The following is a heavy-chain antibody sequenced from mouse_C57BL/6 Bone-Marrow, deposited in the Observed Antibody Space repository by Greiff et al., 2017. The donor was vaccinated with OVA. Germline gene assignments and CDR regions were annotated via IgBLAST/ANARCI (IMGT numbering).Heavy chain of an antibody. D-gene: IGHD2-3*01. CDR3: GSSGDGYPPFAY. CDR1: GYTFTDYY. CDR2: INPYNGGT. J-gene: IGHJ3*01. Sequence: VQLQQSGPVLVKPGASVKMSCKASGYTFTDYYMNWVKQSPGKSLEWIGVINPYNGGTSYNQKFKGKATLTVDKSSRTAYMELNSLTSEDSAVYDCGSSGDGYPPFAYWGQGTLVTVSA. V-gene: IGHV1-19*01.